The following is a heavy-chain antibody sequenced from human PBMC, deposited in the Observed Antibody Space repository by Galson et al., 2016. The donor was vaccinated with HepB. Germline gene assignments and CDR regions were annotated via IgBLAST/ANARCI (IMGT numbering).Heavy chain of an antibody. J-gene: IGHJ6*02. V-gene: IGHV3-30*04. CDR1: GFSFSSYA. D-gene: IGHD3-3*01. CDR3: ARVMYDLSDYYHYYGMDV. Sequence: SLRLSCAASGFSFSSYAVYWVRLAPGTGLEWVADISYDGSRKDYADSVKGRFTISRDNSKSTLHLQMNSLIPEDSAVYYCARVMYDLSDYYHYYGMDVWGQGATVTGSS. CDR2: ISYDGSRK.